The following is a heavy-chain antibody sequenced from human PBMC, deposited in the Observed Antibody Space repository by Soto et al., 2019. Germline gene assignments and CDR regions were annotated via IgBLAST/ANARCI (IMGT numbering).Heavy chain of an antibody. CDR3: ARPLYYYDGSGYHPEYNWFDP. V-gene: IGHV1-3*01. Sequence: QVQLVQSGAEVKKPGASVKVSCKASGYTFTSYAMHWVRQAPGQRLEWMGWINAGNGNTKYSQKFQGRVTITRDTSASTAYMELSSLRSEDTAVYYCARPLYYYDGSGYHPEYNWFDPWGQGTLVTVSS. D-gene: IGHD3-22*01. CDR1: GYTFTSYA. J-gene: IGHJ5*02. CDR2: INAGNGNT.